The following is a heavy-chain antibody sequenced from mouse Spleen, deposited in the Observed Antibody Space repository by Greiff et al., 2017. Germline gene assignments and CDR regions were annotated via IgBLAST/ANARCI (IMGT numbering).Heavy chain of an antibody. D-gene: IGHD1-1*01. Sequence: QVQLQQPGAELVRPGTSVKLSCKASGYTFTSYWMHWVKQRPGQGLEWIGVIDPSDSYTNYNQKFKGKATLTVDTSSSTAYMQLSSLTSEDSAVYYCAGATVDFDYWGQGTTLTLSS. V-gene: IGHV1-59*01. CDR1: GYTFTSYW. J-gene: IGHJ2*01. CDR3: AGATVDFDY. CDR2: IDPSDSYT.